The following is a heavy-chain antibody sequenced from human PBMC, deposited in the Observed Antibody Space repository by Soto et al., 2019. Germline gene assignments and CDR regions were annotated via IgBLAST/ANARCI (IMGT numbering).Heavy chain of an antibody. CDR3: ARESPYDILTTRLNYYYYYMDV. CDR2: MNPNSGNT. J-gene: IGHJ6*03. V-gene: IGHV1-8*01. D-gene: IGHD3-9*01. Sequence: ASVKVSCKASGYTFTSYDINWVRQATGQGLEWMGWMNPNSGNTGYAQKFQGRVTMTRNTSISTAYMELSSLRSEDTAVYYCARESPYDILTTRLNYYYYYMDVWGKGTTVTVSS. CDR1: GYTFTSYD.